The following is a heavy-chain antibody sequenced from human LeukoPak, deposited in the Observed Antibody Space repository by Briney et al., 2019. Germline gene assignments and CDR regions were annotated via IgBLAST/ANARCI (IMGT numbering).Heavy chain of an antibody. CDR2: ISGSGGST. J-gene: IGHJ4*02. CDR1: GFTFSSYA. Sequence: GGSLRLSYAASGFTFSSYAMSWVRQAPGKGLEWVSAISGSGGSTYYADSVKGRFTISRDNSKKTLYLQMNSLRAEDTAVYYCATLSGTGGAPDYWGEGTLVTVSS. D-gene: IGHD1-1*01. CDR3: ATLSGTGGAPDY. V-gene: IGHV3-23*01.